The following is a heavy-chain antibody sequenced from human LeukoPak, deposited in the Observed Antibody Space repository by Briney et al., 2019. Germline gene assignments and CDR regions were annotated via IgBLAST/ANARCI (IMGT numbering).Heavy chain of an antibody. V-gene: IGHV3-49*03. Sequence: PGGSLRLSCTASGFIFGDYAMSWFRQAPGKGLEWVGFIRSKAYGGTTEYAASVKGRFTISRDDSKSIAYLQMNSLKTEDTAVYYCTRAPLYYDILTGNYPPQSFDYWGPGTLVTVSS. D-gene: IGHD3-9*01. CDR2: IRSKAYGGTT. CDR3: TRAPLYYDILTGNYPPQSFDY. CDR1: GFIFGDYA. J-gene: IGHJ4*02.